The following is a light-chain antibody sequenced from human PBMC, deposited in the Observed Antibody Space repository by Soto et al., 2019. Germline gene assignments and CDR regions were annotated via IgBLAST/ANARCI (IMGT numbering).Light chain of an antibody. J-gene: IGLJ2*01. V-gene: IGLV1-40*01. CDR3: RSYASSLSGVV. CDR2: DNS. CDR1: SPNIGAGYD. Sequence: QSVPTQPPSVYGAPAQWITIACTGSSPNIGAGYDVHWYQQLPGTAPKLIIYDNSNRPSGVPDRFSGSKSGTSASLAITGLHAEDEADYYCRSYASSLSGVVFVGGTKLTVL.